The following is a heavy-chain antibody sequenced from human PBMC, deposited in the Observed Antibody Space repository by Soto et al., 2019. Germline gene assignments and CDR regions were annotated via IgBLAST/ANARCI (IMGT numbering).Heavy chain of an antibody. J-gene: IGHJ4*02. CDR3: AGEQGDGGNEL. V-gene: IGHV4-31*11. CDR2: IYHRGTT. CDR1: GGSISSGGYY. Sequence: QVQLQESGPGLVKPSQTLSLTCVVSGGSISSGGYYWHWIRQRPEKGLEWIGYIYHRGTTYYNPSLAGGVSCLPEPAKNPGSPGLNSCTGGEPGLLFRAGEQGDGGNELWGQGTLVTVST. D-gene: IGHD2-15*01.